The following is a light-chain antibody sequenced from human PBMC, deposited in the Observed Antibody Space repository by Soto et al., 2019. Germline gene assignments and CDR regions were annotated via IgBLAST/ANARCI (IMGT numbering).Light chain of an antibody. CDR3: QHYDSYLGS. CDR1: QTINNW. CDR2: DAS. V-gene: IGKV1-5*01. Sequence: DIQMTQSPSTLSASVGDRVTITCRASQTINNWLAWYQQKPGKAPRLLIYDASSLQSGVPSRFSASGSGTEFTLTISSLQPDDFATYYCQHYDSYLGSFGQGTKLEI. J-gene: IGKJ2*01.